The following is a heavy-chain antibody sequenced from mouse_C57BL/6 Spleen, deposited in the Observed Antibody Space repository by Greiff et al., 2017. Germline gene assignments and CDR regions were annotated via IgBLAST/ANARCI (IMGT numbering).Heavy chain of an antibody. Sequence: EVQLQQSGPELVKPGASVKISCKASGYTFTDYYMNWVKQSHGKSLEWIGDINPNNGGTSYNQKFKGKATLTVDKSSSTAYMELRSLTSEDSAVYYCARGDGYYPAWFAYWGQGTTLTVSS. D-gene: IGHD2-3*01. CDR2: INPNNGGT. V-gene: IGHV1-26*01. CDR1: GYTFTDYY. J-gene: IGHJ2*01. CDR3: ARGDGYYPAWFAY.